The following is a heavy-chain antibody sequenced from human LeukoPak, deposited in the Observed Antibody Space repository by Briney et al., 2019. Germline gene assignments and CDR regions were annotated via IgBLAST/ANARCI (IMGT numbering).Heavy chain of an antibody. J-gene: IGHJ6*03. CDR2: ISAYNGST. CDR1: GYTFTSYG. V-gene: IGHV1-18*01. CDR3: ARVGGSRYCSGGSCYSYYYYYYMDV. Sequence: GASVKVSCKASGYTFTSYGISWVRQAPGQGLEWMGWISAYNGSTNYAQKLQGRVTMTTDTSTSTAYMELRSLRSDDTAVYYCARVGGSRYCSGGSCYSYYYYYYMDVWGKGTTVTVSS. D-gene: IGHD2-15*01.